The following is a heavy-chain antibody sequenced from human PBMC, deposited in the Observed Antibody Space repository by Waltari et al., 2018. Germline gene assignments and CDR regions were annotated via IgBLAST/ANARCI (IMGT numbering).Heavy chain of an antibody. Sequence: QVQLQESGPGLVKPSETLSLTCTVSGGSISSYYWSWIRQPPGKGLEWIGYIYYSGGTNYNPSLKSRVTISVDTSKNQFSLKLSSVTAADTAVYYCARESRGADTAMTENDYWGQGTLVTVSS. CDR2: IYYSGGT. D-gene: IGHD5-18*01. V-gene: IGHV4-59*01. CDR1: GGSISSYY. CDR3: ARESRGADTAMTENDY. J-gene: IGHJ4*02.